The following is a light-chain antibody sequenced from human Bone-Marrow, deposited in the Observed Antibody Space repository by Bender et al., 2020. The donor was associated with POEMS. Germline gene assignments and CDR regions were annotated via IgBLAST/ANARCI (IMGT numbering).Light chain of an antibody. V-gene: IGLV2-23*02. CDR2: DVS. J-gene: IGLJ3*02. CDR3: CSYAGSSTWV. Sequence: QSALTQPPSASGSPGQSVTIACTGTSSDVGGYKHVSWYQHHPGKAPKLMIYDVSYRPSGVSDRFSGSKSGNTASLTISGLQAEDEADYYCCSYAGSSTWVFGGGTKVTVL. CDR1: SSDVGGYKH.